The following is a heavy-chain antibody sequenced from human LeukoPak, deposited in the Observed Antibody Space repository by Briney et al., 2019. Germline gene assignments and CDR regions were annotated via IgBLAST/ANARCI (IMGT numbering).Heavy chain of an antibody. V-gene: IGHV3-30*03. D-gene: IGHD6-13*01. CDR1: GFTFSNYG. J-gene: IGHJ4*02. Sequence: GGSLRLSCAASGFTFSNYGMHWVRQAPGKGLEWVAVISYEGSNTYYADSVKGRFTISRDNSKNTLNLQMNNLRAEDTAVYYCARAPVVAAAPRYWGQGALVTVSS. CDR2: ISYEGSNT. CDR3: ARAPVVAAAPRY.